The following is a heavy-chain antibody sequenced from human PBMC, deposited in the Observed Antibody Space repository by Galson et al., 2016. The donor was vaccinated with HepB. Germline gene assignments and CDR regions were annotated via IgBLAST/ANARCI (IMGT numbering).Heavy chain of an antibody. CDR3: ARRGAIGSDFDY. Sequence: VKVSCKVSGKSLRRLSIHWVRQAPGKGLEWMGGIIPISGTADYAQKFQGRVTITADESTSSSYMELSSLRSEDTAVYYCARRGAIGSDFDYWGQGTLVTVSS. CDR1: GKSLRRLS. CDR2: IIPISGTA. V-gene: IGHV1-69*01. J-gene: IGHJ4*02. D-gene: IGHD5/OR15-5a*01.